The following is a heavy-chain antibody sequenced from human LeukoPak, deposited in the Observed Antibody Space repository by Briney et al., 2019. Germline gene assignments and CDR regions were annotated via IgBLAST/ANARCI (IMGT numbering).Heavy chain of an antibody. Sequence: GGSLRLSCAASGFTFSTYGMHWVRQAPGKGLEWVAVIWYDGSNKYYSDSVKGRFTISRDNSKNTLYLQMNSLRAEDTAVYYCARDIGIAAAGTLDYWGQGTLVTVSS. CDR3: ARDIGIAAAGTLDY. CDR1: GFTFSTYG. V-gene: IGHV3-33*01. CDR2: IWYDGSNK. J-gene: IGHJ4*02. D-gene: IGHD6-13*01.